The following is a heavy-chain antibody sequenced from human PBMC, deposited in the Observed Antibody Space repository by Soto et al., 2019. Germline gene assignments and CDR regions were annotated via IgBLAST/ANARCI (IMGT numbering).Heavy chain of an antibody. J-gene: IGHJ6*02. CDR3: ARGTTTGWDYGMDV. Sequence: XASLRLSGAASGFTFSDYYMSWIRQAPGKGLEWVSYISSSGSTIYYADSVKGRFTISRDNAKNSLYLQMNSLRAEDTAVYYCARGTTTGWDYGMDVWGQGTTVTVSS. CDR2: ISSSGSTI. D-gene: IGHD1-7*01. CDR1: GFTFSDYY. V-gene: IGHV3-11*01.